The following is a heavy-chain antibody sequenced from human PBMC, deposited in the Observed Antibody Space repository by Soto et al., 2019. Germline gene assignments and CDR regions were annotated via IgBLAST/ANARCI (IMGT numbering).Heavy chain of an antibody. CDR3: ARDQVLRYFDWSVGGMDV. J-gene: IGHJ6*02. V-gene: IGHV1-69*13. CDR1: GGTFSSYA. Sequence: SVKVSCKASGGTFSSYAISWVRQAPGQGLEWMGGIIPIVGTANYAQKFQGRVTITADESTSTAYMELSSLRSEDTAVYYCARDQVLRYFDWSVGGMDVWGQGTTVTVSS. D-gene: IGHD3-9*01. CDR2: IIPIVGTA.